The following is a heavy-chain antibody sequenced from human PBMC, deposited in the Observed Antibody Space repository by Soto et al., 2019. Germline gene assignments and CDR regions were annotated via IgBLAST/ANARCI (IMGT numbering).Heavy chain of an antibody. CDR2: IYYSGGT. V-gene: IGHV4-61*05. J-gene: IGHJ4*02. CDR3: ASSRKYGDYYFDY. CDR1: GDSSTSPDCY. D-gene: IGHD4-17*01. Sequence: SETLSLTCTVSGDSSTSPDCYWGWIRRPPGQGLGWIGYIYYSGGTNYNPSLKSRVTMSVDTSKNQFSLKLSSVTAADAAVYYCASSRKYGDYYFDYWGQGTLVTVSS.